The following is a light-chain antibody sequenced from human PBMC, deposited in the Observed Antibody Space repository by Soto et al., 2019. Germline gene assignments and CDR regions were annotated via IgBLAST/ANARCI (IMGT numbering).Light chain of an antibody. J-gene: IGLJ3*02. CDR3: SSYTTSGTPV. CDR1: SSDVGGYNY. Sequence: QSALTQPASVSGSPGQSITISCTGTSSDVGGYNYLSWYQQHPGKAPRVMIYEVSNRPSGVSNRFSGSKSGNTASLPISGLQAEDGADYFCSSYTTSGTPVFGGGTKLTVL. CDR2: EVS. V-gene: IGLV2-14*01.